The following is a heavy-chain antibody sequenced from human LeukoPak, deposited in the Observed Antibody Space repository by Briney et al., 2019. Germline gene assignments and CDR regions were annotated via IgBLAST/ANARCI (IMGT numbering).Heavy chain of an antibody. J-gene: IGHJ4*02. CDR3: ARDFDRGYSSGPH. V-gene: IGHV4-59*01. CDR1: GGSISSYY. D-gene: IGHD6-19*01. Sequence: SETLSLTCTVSGGSISSYYWSWIRQPPGKGLEWIGYIYYSGSTNYNPSLKSRVTISVDTSKNQFSLKLSSVTAADTAVYYCARDFDRGYSSGPHWGQGTLVTVSS. CDR2: IYYSGST.